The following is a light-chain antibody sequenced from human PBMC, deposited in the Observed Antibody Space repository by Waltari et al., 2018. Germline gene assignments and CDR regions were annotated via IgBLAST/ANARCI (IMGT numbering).Light chain of an antibody. Sequence: DIQMTQSPYTLSASVGDRVTITCRASQSISSLLAWYQQKPGTAPKLLIYKSSSLESGVPSRFSGSGSGTEFTLTISSLQPDDFATYYCQQYNSYWTFGQGPRWKSN. V-gene: IGKV1-5*03. J-gene: IGKJ1*01. CDR1: QSISSL. CDR3: QQYNSYWT. CDR2: KSS.